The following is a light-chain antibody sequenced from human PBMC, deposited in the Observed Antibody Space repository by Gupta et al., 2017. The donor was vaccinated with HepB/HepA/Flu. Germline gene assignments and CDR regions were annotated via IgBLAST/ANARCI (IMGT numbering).Light chain of an antibody. CDR2: DVS. J-gene: IGLJ2*01. V-gene: IGLV2-14*01. CDR3: SSYTSSSTVV. CDR1: SSDVGGYNY. Sequence: QSALTQPAPVSGSPGQSITISCTGTSSDVGGYNYVSWYQQHPGKAPKLMIYDVSNRPSGVSNRFSGSKSGNTASLTISGPQAEDEAYYYCSSYTSSSTVVFGGGTKLTVL.